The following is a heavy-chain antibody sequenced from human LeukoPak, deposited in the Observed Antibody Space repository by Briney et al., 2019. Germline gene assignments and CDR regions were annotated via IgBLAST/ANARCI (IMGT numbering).Heavy chain of an antibody. V-gene: IGHV3-21*04. CDR1: GFTFSSYS. Sequence: GGSLRLSCAASGFTFSSYSMNWVRQAPGKGLEWVSSISSSSSYIYYADSVKGRFTISRDNSKNTLYLQMNSLRAEDTAVYYCAKDNPLDYWGQGTLVIVSS. J-gene: IGHJ4*02. CDR2: ISSSSSYI. CDR3: AKDNPLDY. D-gene: IGHD1-14*01.